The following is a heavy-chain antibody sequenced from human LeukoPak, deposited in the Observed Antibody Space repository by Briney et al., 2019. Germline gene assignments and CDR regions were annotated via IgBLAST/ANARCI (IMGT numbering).Heavy chain of an antibody. J-gene: IGHJ5*02. Sequence: SGTLSLTCAVSGGSISSSNWWSWVRQPPGKGLEWIGEIYHSGSTNYNPSLKSRVTISVDTSKNQFSLKLSSVTAADTAVYYCARGGVAAAGNWFDPWGQGTLVTVSS. CDR2: IYHSGST. V-gene: IGHV4-4*02. CDR1: GGSISSSNW. CDR3: ARGGVAAAGNWFDP. D-gene: IGHD6-13*01.